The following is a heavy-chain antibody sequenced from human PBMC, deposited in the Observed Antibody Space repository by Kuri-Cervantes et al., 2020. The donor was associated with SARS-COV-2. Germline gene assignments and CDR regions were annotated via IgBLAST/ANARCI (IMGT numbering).Heavy chain of an antibody. CDR1: GFTVSSNY. Sequence: GESLKISCAASGFTVSSNYMSWVRQAPGKGLEWVSVIYSGGSTYYADSVKGRFTISRHNSKNTLYLQMNSLRAEDTAVYYCVTHEPDQNYWYGMDVWGRGTTVTVSS. V-gene: IGHV3-53*04. CDR3: VTHEPDQNYWYGMDV. CDR2: IYSGGST. J-gene: IGHJ6*02.